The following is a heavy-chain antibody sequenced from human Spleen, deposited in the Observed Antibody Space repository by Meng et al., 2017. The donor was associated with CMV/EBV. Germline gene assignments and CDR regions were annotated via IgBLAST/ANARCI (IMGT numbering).Heavy chain of an antibody. CDR2: TYYRSKWYN. CDR1: SSNSAA. J-gene: IGHJ5*02. CDR3: ARDVIPRDGYQGNWSDP. D-gene: IGHD5-24*01. Sequence: SSNSAAWNWIRQSPSRGLEWLGRTYYRSKWYNDYAVSVKSRITINPDTSKNQFSLQLNSVTPEDTAVYYCARDVIPRDGYQGNWSDPWGQGTLVTVSS. V-gene: IGHV6-1*01.